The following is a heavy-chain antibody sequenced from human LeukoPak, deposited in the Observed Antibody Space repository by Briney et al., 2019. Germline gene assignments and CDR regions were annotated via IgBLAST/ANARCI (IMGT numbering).Heavy chain of an antibody. CDR2: ISWDGGST. J-gene: IGHJ6*03. CDR1: GFTFDDYA. CDR3: AKVKSSEGGDYMDV. Sequence: GGSLRLSCAASGFTFDDYAMHWVRQAPGKGLEWVSLISWDGGSTYYADSVKGRFTISRDNSKNSLYLQMNSLRAEDTALYYCAKVKSSEGGDYMDVWGKGTTVTVSS. D-gene: IGHD2-15*01. V-gene: IGHV3-43D*03.